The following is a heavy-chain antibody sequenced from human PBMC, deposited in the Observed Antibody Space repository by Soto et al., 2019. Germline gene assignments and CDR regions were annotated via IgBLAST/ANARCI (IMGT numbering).Heavy chain of an antibody. D-gene: IGHD3-22*01. J-gene: IGHJ5*02. CDR3: TTDSGDYDSSGYYLFGSGFDP. V-gene: IGHV3-15*01. CDR2: IKSKTDGGTT. CDR1: GFTFSNAW. Sequence: EVQLVESGGGLVKPGGSLRLSCAASGFTFSNAWMSWVRQAPGKGLEWVGRIKSKTDGGTTDYAAPVKGRFTISRDDSKNTLYLQMNSLKTEDTAVYYCTTDSGDYDSSGYYLFGSGFDPWGQGTLVTVSS.